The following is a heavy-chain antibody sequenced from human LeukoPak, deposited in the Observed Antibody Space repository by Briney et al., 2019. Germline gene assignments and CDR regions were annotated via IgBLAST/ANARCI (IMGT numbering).Heavy chain of an antibody. Sequence: SETLSLTCAVSGYSISSGYYWGWIRQPPGRGLEWIGSLYHSGSTNYNPSLKSRVTISVDKSKNQFSLKLSSVTAADTAVYYCARRGVRTLDYWGQGTLVTVSS. V-gene: IGHV4-38-2*01. CDR3: ARRGVRTLDY. J-gene: IGHJ4*02. CDR2: LYHSGST. CDR1: GYSISSGYY. D-gene: IGHD1-1*01.